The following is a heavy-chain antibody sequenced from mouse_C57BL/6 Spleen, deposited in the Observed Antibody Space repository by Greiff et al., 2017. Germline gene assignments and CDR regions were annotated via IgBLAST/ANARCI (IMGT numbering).Heavy chain of an antibody. CDR1: GFSLTSYG. CDR3: ARQWLRQAMDY. V-gene: IGHV2-2*01. Sequence: VMLVESGPGLVQPSQSLSITCTVSGFSLTSYGVHWVRQSPGKGLEWLGVIWSGGSTDYNAAFISRLSISKDNSKSQVFFKMNSLQADDTATYYCARQWLRQAMDYWGKGTSVTVSS. D-gene: IGHD2-2*01. J-gene: IGHJ4*01. CDR2: IWSGGST.